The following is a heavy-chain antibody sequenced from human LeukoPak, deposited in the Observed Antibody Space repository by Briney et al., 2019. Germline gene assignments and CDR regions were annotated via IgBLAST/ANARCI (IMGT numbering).Heavy chain of an antibody. J-gene: IGHJ5*02. CDR3: AKGREVVVAANEGNWFDP. D-gene: IGHD2-15*01. Sequence: GGSLRLSCAASGFTFSSYEMNWVRQAPGKGLEWVSYISSSGSTIYYADSVKGRFTISRDNSKNTLYLQVNSLRAEDTAVYYCAKGREVVVAANEGNWFDPWGQGTLVTVSS. CDR2: ISSSGSTI. CDR1: GFTFSSYE. V-gene: IGHV3-48*03.